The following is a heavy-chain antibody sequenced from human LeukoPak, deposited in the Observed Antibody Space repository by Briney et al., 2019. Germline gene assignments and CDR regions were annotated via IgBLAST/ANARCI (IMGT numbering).Heavy chain of an antibody. J-gene: IGHJ4*02. D-gene: IGHD5-24*01. CDR3: ANFKGKDGIKGHFDY. CDR1: GIAFDKNA. CDR2: ISHNGVAT. V-gene: IGHV3-23*01. Sequence: GGSLRLSCAAFGIAFDKNAMTWVRRVPGKGLEWVSTISHNGVATYYADSVKGRLTISRDNSKNTVSLQMSSLRVEDTAVYYCANFKGKDGIKGHFDYWGQGTLVTVSS.